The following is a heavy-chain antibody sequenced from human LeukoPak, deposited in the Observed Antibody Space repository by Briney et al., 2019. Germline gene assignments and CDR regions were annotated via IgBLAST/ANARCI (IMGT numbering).Heavy chain of an antibody. V-gene: IGHV1-2*02. CDR2: INPNSGGT. D-gene: IGHD2-15*01. CDR3: ARDGFYCSGGSCYFDY. J-gene: IGHJ4*02. CDR1: GYTFTGYY. Sequence: ASVKVSCKASGYTFTGYYMHWVRQAPGQGLEWMGWINPNSGGTNYAQKFQGRVTMTRDTSISTAYMELSRLRSDDTAVYYCARDGFYCSGGSCYFDYWGQGTLVTVSS.